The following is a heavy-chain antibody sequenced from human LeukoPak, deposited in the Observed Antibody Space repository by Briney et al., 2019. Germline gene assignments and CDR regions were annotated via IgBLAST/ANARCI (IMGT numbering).Heavy chain of an antibody. V-gene: IGHV3-21*06. D-gene: IGHD3-10*01. J-gene: IGHJ3*02. Sequence: GGSLRLSCAASGFTFSTYSMNWVRQAPGKGLELVSSIATSSDYIFYAGSLQVRFTISRDNAKTSLYLHMHSLRPDDTAVYYCARGRSITILRGVAISDGFDIWGQGTKVTVS. CDR1: GFTFSTYS. CDR3: ARGRSITILRGVAISDGFDI. CDR2: IATSSDYI.